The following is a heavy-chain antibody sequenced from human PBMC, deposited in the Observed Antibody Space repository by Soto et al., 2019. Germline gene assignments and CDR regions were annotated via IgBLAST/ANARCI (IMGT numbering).Heavy chain of an antibody. CDR3: ATITTSYDAFDI. J-gene: IGHJ3*02. D-gene: IGHD4-17*01. CDR1: GFTFSSYW. CDR2: IKQDGSEK. Sequence: EVQLVESGGGLVQPGGSLRLSCAASGFTFSSYWMSWVRQAPGKGLEWVANIKQDGSEKYYVDSVKGRFTISRDNAKNSLYLKMNSLIAEDTAVYFCATITTSYDAFDIWGQGTMVTVSS. V-gene: IGHV3-7*01.